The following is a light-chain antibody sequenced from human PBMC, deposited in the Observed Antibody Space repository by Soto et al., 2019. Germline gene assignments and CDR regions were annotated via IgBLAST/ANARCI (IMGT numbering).Light chain of an antibody. Sequence: EMVLTQSPGTLSLYPGERATLSCRASQSIRSNYLAWYQQKPGQAPRLLIYGASSRATGIPDRFSGSGSGTDFTLTISRLEPEDFAVYYCQQYGSSLRTYGQGTMV. J-gene: IGKJ1*01. CDR3: QQYGSSLRT. V-gene: IGKV3-20*01. CDR1: QSIRSNY. CDR2: GAS.